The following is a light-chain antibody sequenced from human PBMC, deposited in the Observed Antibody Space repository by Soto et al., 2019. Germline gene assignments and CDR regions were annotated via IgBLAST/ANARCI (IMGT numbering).Light chain of an antibody. J-gene: IGKJ1*01. CDR1: QSVSSN. CDR2: GAS. CDR3: QQYNNWPPWT. V-gene: IGKV3-15*01. Sequence: EIVMTQSPATLSVSPGESATLSCRASQSVSSNLAWYQQKPGQAPRLLIYGASTRATGFPARFSGSGSGTKFTLTRSSLQSEDFAVYYCQQYNNWPPWTFGKGTKVEIK.